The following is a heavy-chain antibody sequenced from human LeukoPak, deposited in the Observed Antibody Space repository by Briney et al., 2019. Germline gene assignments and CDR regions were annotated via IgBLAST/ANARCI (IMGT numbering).Heavy chain of an antibody. CDR1: GGSISSSSYY. CDR2: IYYSGST. D-gene: IGHD4-23*01. J-gene: IGHJ4*02. Sequence: PSETLSLTCTVSGGSISSSSYYWGWIRQPPGKGLEWIGSIYYSGSTYYNPSLKSRVTISVDTSKNQFSLKLSSVTAADTAVYYCARNGGNSDFDYWGQGTLVTVPS. V-gene: IGHV4-39*01. CDR3: ARNGGNSDFDY.